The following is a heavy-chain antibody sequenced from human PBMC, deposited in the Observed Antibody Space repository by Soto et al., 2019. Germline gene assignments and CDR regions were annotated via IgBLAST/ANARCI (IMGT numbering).Heavy chain of an antibody. CDR2: IYHSGST. J-gene: IGHJ5*02. Sequence: SETLSLTCAVSGGSISSGGYSWSWIRQPPGKGLEWIGYIYHSGSTYYNPSLKSRVTISVDRSKNQFSLKLSSVTAADTAVYYCARGERLRVRWFDPWGQGTLVTVSS. V-gene: IGHV4-30-2*01. D-gene: IGHD1-26*01. CDR1: GGSISSGGYS. CDR3: ARGERLRVRWFDP.